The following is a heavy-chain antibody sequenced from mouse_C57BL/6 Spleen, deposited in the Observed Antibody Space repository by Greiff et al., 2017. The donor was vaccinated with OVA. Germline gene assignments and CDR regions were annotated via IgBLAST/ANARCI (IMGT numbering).Heavy chain of an antibody. D-gene: IGHD1-1*01. V-gene: IGHV5-17*01. J-gene: IGHJ2*01. CDR1: GFTFSDYG. Sequence: EVHLVESGGGLVKPGGSLKLSCAASGFTFSDYGMHWVRQAPEKGLEWVAYISSGSSTIYYAATVKGRFTISRDNDKNTLFLQMTSLRSEDTAMYYCARPYYYGSSHYFDYWGQGTTLTVSS. CDR2: ISSGSSTI. CDR3: ARPYYYGSSHYFDY.